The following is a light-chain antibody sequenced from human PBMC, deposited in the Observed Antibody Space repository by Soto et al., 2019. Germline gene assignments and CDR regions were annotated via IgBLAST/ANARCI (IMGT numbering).Light chain of an antibody. CDR1: QSVSNNY. CDR3: QQYGSSGT. J-gene: IGKJ1*01. CDR2: GAS. Sequence: VLTSSEGPVGLAPGERATLSYRASQSVSNNYLAWYQQKPGQAPRLLIYGASNRATGIPDRFSGSGSVTDCTLTISRLEPEDFAVYYCQQYGSSGTFGQGTKVDI. V-gene: IGKV3-20*01.